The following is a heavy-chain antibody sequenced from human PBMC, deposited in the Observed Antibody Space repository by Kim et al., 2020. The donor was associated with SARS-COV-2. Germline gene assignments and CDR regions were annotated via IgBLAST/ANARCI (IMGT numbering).Heavy chain of an antibody. CDR3: AKASEAVVTASWFDP. CDR2: ISWDGGST. Sequence: GGSLRLSWAASGFTFDDYTMHWVRQAPGKGLEWVSLISWDGGSTYYADSVKGRFTISRDNSKNSLYLQMNSLRTEDTALYYCAKASEAVVTASWFDPWGQGSLVTVSS. V-gene: IGHV3-43*01. J-gene: IGHJ5*02. CDR1: GFTFDDYT. D-gene: IGHD2-21*02.